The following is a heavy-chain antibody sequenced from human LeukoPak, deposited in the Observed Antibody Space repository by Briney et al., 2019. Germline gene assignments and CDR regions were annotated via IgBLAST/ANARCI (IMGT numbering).Heavy chain of an antibody. D-gene: IGHD4-17*01. CDR1: GFTFSSYG. CDR3: AKGNYGDYANYYMDV. Sequence: GGSLRLSCAASGFTFSSYGMHWVRQAPGKGLEWVAFIRYDGSNKYYADSVKGRFTISRDNSKNTLYLQMNSLRAEDTAVYYCAKGNYGDYANYYMDVWGKGTTVTISS. V-gene: IGHV3-30*02. CDR2: IRYDGSNK. J-gene: IGHJ6*03.